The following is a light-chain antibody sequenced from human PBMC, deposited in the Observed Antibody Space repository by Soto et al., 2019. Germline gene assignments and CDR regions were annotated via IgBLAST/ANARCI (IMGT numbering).Light chain of an antibody. Sequence: QPVLTQPPPVSGVPGKALTISCTETNRVVGGYNYVSWYQQSPGKAPKLLIYGVSERPSGVPDRFSGSKSGSTASLTISGLQAEDEADYYCCSYAATYTYVFGTGTKVTVL. J-gene: IGLJ1*01. CDR3: CSYAATYTYV. CDR1: NRVVGGYNY. CDR2: GVS. V-gene: IGLV2-11*01.